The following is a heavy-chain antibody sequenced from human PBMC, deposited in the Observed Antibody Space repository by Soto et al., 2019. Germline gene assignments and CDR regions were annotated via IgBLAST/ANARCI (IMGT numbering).Heavy chain of an antibody. CDR2: IIPIFGTA. J-gene: IGHJ5*02. CDR1: GGTFSSYA. V-gene: IGHV1-69*13. Sequence: SVKVSCKASGGTFSSYAISWVRQAPGQGLEWMGGIIPIFGTANYAQKFQGRVTITADESTSTAYMELSSLRSEDTAVYYCARDGGDTNRTWIQLWLSGGRRYRYNWFDPWGQGTLVSVSS. CDR3: ARDGGDTNRTWIQLWLSGGRRYRYNWFDP. D-gene: IGHD5-18*01.